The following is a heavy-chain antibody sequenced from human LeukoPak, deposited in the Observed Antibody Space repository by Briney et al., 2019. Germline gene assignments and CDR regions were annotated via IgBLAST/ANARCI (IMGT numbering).Heavy chain of an antibody. V-gene: IGHV3-33*01. CDR3: ATNSGSPGGY. D-gene: IGHD1-26*01. CDR1: GFTFSDYT. Sequence: GGSLRLSCAASGFTFSDYTIHWVRQAPGKGLEWVAVIWYDGSNKYYADSVKGRFTISRDNSKNTLYLQMNSLRAEDTAMYYCATNSGSPGGYWGQGTLVTVSS. CDR2: IWYDGSNK. J-gene: IGHJ4*02.